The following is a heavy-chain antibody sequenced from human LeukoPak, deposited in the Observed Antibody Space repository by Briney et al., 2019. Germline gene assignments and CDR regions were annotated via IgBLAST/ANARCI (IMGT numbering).Heavy chain of an antibody. CDR1: GYTFTSYY. CDR3: ARDGQWLVPNDIGWFDP. J-gene: IGHJ5*02. Sequence: GASVKVSCKASGYTFTSYYMHWVRQAPGQGLEWMGIINPSGGSTSYAQKFQGRVTMTRDTSTSTVYMELSSLRSDDTAVYYCARDGQWLVPNDIGWFDPWGQGTLVTVSS. D-gene: IGHD6-19*01. V-gene: IGHV1-46*01. CDR2: INPSGGST.